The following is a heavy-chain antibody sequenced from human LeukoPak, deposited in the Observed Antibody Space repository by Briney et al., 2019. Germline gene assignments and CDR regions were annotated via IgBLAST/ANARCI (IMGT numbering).Heavy chain of an antibody. CDR1: GGSISSGTHY. J-gene: IGHJ6*02. D-gene: IGHD2-2*01. CDR2: IYNTGSA. Sequence: PSETLSLTCAVSGGSISSGTHYWNWIRQHPGQGLEWIGHIYNTGSAYYNPSLMSRVSISIDTSENQFSLKLSSVTAADTAVYYCASTHCASPSCYSYYYSGLDVWGQGTMVTVSS. V-gene: IGHV4-31*11. CDR3: ASTHCASPSCYSYYYSGLDV.